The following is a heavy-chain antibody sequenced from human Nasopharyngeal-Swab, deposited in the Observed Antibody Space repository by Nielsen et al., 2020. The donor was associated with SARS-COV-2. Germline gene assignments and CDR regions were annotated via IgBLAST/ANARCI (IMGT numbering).Heavy chain of an antibody. Sequence: ASVKVSCKASGYTFTSYGISWVRQAPGQGLEWMGWISAYNGNTNYAQKLQGRVTMTTDTSTSTAYMELRSLRSDDTAVYYCTRDGNFWSGCPLSADYWGQGTLVTVSS. CDR1: GYTFTSYG. D-gene: IGHD3-3*01. CDR3: TRDGNFWSGCPLSADY. CDR2: ISAYNGNT. J-gene: IGHJ4*02. V-gene: IGHV1-18*04.